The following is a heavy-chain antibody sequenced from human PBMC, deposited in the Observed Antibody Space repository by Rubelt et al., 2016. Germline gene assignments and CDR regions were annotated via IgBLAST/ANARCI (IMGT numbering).Heavy chain of an antibody. Sequence: WMGGIIPIFGTANYAQKFQGRVTITADESTSTAYMELSSLRSEDTAVYDCARGTGIVGGLVVVPAAPFDYWGRGTLVTVSS. CDR3: ARGTGIVGGLVVVPAAPFDY. V-gene: IGHV1-69*01. CDR2: IIPIFGTA. J-gene: IGHJ4*02. D-gene: IGHD2-2*01.